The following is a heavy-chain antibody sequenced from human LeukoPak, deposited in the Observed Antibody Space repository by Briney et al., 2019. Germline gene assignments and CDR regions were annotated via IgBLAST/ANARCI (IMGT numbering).Heavy chain of an antibody. V-gene: IGHV6-1*01. CDR2: TYSRSKWYN. Sequence: SQTLSLTCAISGDSISSNSAAWNWIRQSPSRGLEWLGRTYSRSKWYNDYAASVKSRITINPGTSKNQFSLQLNSVTPEETAVYYCTRQQEGSFDFWGQGILVTVSS. CDR3: TRQQEGSFDF. CDR1: GDSISSNSAA. J-gene: IGHJ4*02.